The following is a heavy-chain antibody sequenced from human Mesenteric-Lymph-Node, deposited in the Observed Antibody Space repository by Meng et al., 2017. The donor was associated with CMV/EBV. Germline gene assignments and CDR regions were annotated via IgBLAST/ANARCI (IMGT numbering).Heavy chain of an antibody. CDR2: IYSDGSNT. Sequence: GESLKISCAASGFTFSSYATSWVRQAPGKGLEWVSVIYSDGSNTYYADSVKGRFTISRDNSKNTLYLQMNSLRAADTAVYYCARLDPYINYFDYWGQGTLVTVSS. D-gene: IGHD3/OR15-3a*01. CDR3: ARLDPYINYFDY. CDR1: GFTFSSYA. V-gene: IGHV3-23*03. J-gene: IGHJ4*02.